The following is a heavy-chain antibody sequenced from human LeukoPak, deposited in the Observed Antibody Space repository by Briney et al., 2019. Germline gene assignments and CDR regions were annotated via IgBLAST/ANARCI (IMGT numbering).Heavy chain of an antibody. CDR3: ARKEGSSWSFQH. Sequence: ASVKVSCKASGYTFTGYYMHWVRQAPGQGLEWMGWISAYNGNTNYAQKLQGRVTMTTDTSTSTAYMELRSLRSDDTAVYYCARKEGSSWSFQHWGQGTLVTVSS. V-gene: IGHV1-18*04. CDR2: ISAYNGNT. CDR1: GYTFTGYY. D-gene: IGHD6-13*01. J-gene: IGHJ1*01.